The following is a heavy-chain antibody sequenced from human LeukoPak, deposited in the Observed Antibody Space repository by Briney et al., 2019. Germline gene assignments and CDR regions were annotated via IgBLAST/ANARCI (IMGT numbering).Heavy chain of an antibody. CDR3: ARDPTPPPLLAYYFDY. V-gene: IGHV3-30-3*01. CDR1: GFTFSSYA. J-gene: IGHJ4*02. D-gene: IGHD3-10*01. CDR2: ISYDGSNK. Sequence: PGGSLRLSCAASGFTFSSYAMHWVRQAPGKGLEWVAVISYDGSNKYYADSVKGRFTISRDNSKNTLYLQMNSLRAEDTAVYYCARDPTPPPLLAYYFDYWGQGTLVTVSS.